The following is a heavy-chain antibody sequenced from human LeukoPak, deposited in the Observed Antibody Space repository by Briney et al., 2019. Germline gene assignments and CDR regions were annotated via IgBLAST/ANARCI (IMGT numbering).Heavy chain of an antibody. D-gene: IGHD1-14*01. CDR3: ARGYREPGHDY. CDR1: GYTFTRYY. Sequence: ASVKVSCKASGYTFTRYYMHWVRQSPGQGLEWMGIINPSGGSTSYAQKFQGRVTMTRDTSTSTVYMELSSLRSEDTAVYYCARGYREPGHDYWGQGTLVTVSS. CDR2: INPSGGST. J-gene: IGHJ4*02. V-gene: IGHV1-46*01.